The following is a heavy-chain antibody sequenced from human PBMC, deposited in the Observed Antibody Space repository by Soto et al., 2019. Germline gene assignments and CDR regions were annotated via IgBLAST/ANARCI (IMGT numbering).Heavy chain of an antibody. D-gene: IGHD2-2*01. Sequence: QVQLVQSGAEVKKPGASVKVSCKASGYTFTAYYMHWVRQAPGQGLEWMGWINPNSGDTNYAQKFQDRVTMTSDTSISSAYMELSRLRSDDTAMFYCARDRPCSSASCPSDYWGQGTLVTVSS. CDR1: GYTFTAYY. CDR2: INPNSGDT. V-gene: IGHV1-2*02. CDR3: ARDRPCSSASCPSDY. J-gene: IGHJ4*02.